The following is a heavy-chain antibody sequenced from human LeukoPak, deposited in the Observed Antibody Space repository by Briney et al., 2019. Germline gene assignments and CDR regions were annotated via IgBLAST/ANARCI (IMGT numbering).Heavy chain of an antibody. CDR1: GFTFSSYS. Sequence: GGSLRLSCAASGFTFSSYSMNWVRQAPGKGLEWVSSISTSSNYIYYTDSVKGRFTISRDNAKNSLYLQMNSLRAEDTAVYCCARDVYSSGWYDYDYWGQGTLVTVSS. D-gene: IGHD6-19*01. V-gene: IGHV3-21*01. J-gene: IGHJ4*02. CDR2: ISTSSNYI. CDR3: ARDVYSSGWYDYDY.